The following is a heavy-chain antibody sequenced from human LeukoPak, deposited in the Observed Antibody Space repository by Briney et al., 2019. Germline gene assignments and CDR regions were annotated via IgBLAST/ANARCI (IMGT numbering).Heavy chain of an antibody. J-gene: IGHJ6*02. Sequence: GGPLRLPCAASGFTFSTYAIHWLRQAPGKGLEGVAFISYDGSTKYYADSVKGRFTISRDNSKNTLFLQMNSLRAEDTAVYYCARDYGDIVATISSYYYGMDVWGQGTTVTVSS. D-gene: IGHD5-12*01. CDR1: GFTFSTYA. CDR3: ARDYGDIVATISSYYYGMDV. CDR2: ISYDGSTK. V-gene: IGHV3-30*04.